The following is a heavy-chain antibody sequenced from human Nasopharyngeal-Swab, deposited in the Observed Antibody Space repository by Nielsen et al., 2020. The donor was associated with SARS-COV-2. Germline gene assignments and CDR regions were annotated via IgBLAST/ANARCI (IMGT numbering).Heavy chain of an antibody. Sequence: SETLSLTCTASGGSVSSGSYYWSWIRQPPGKGLEWIGYIYYSGSTNYNPSLKSRVTTSVDTSKNQFSLKLSSVTAADTAVYYCAKGKYQLLLNFDYWGQGTLVTVSS. CDR2: IYYSGST. D-gene: IGHD2-2*01. CDR3: AKGKYQLLLNFDY. V-gene: IGHV4-61*01. CDR1: GGSVSSGSYY. J-gene: IGHJ4*02.